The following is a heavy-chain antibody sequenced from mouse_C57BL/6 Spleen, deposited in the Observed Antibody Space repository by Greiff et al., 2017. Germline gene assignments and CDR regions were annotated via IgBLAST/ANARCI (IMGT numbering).Heavy chain of an antibody. J-gene: IGHJ4*01. CDR3: ARDDYDDPYYYAMDY. Sequence: EVQLQESGPGLVKPSQSLSLTCSVTGYSITSGYYWYWIRQFPGNKLEWMGYISYDGSNNYNPTLKNLISITRDTSNNQFFLKLNSVTTEDTATYYCARDDYDDPYYYAMDYWGQGTSVTVSS. D-gene: IGHD2-4*01. CDR2: ISYDGSN. CDR1: GYSITSGYY. V-gene: IGHV3-6*01.